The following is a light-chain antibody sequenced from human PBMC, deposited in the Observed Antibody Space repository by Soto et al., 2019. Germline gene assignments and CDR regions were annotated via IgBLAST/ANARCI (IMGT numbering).Light chain of an antibody. V-gene: IGKV1-39*01. Sequence: DIQMTQSPSSLSASIGDGVTITCRASQSINSYLNWYQQKPGKAPKLLISAASNLQSGVPSRFSGSGSGTDFTLTISSLQPEDFATYYCQQSFSTLLITFGQGTLLEIK. J-gene: IGKJ5*01. CDR1: QSINSY. CDR3: QQSFSTLLIT. CDR2: AAS.